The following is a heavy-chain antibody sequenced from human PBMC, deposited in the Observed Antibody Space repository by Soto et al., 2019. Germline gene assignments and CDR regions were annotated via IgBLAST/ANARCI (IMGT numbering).Heavy chain of an antibody. CDR3: ARGSLAAAGRGGWFDP. CDR2: ISSSSSYI. Sequence: LRLSCAASGFTFSSYSMNWVRQAPGKGLEWVSSISSSSSYIYYADSVKGRFTISRDNAKNSLYLQMNSLRAEDTAVYYCARGSLAAAGRGGWFDPWGQGTLVTVSS. J-gene: IGHJ5*02. D-gene: IGHD6-13*01. CDR1: GFTFSSYS. V-gene: IGHV3-21*01.